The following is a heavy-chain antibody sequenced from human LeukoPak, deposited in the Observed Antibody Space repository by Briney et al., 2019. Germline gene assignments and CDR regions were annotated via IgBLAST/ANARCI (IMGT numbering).Heavy chain of an antibody. V-gene: IGHV1-8*01. CDR1: GYTFTSYD. CDR3: ARPYSGYELDAFDI. D-gene: IGHD5-12*01. CDR2: MNPNSGNT. Sequence: ASVKVSCKASGYTFTSYDINWVRQATGQGLEWMGWMNPNSGNTGYAQKFQGRVTMTRNTSISTAYMELSSLRSEDTAVYYCARPYSGYELDAFDIWGQGTMVTVSS. J-gene: IGHJ3*02.